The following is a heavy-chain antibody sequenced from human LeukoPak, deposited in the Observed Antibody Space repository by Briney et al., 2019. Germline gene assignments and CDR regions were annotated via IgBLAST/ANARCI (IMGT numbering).Heavy chain of an antibody. CDR2: IYSGGST. V-gene: IGHV3-66*01. CDR3: ARDACGGDCYSGWAAFDI. Sequence: GGSLRLSCAASGFTVSSNYMSWVRQAPGKGLEWVSVIYSGGSTYYADSVKGRFTISKDNSKNTLYLQMNSLRAEDTAVYYCARDACGGDCYSGWAAFDIWGQGTAVTVSS. J-gene: IGHJ3*02. CDR1: GFTVSSNY. D-gene: IGHD2-21*02.